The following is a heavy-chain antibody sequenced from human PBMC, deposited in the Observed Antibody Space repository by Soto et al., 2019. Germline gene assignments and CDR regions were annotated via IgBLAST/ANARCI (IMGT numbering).Heavy chain of an antibody. V-gene: IGHV3-23*01. D-gene: IGHD6-13*01. CDR2: ISGSGGST. J-gene: IGHJ6*02. CDR1: GFTFSSYA. Sequence: GGSLRLSCAASGFTFSSYAMSWVRQAPGKGLEWVSAISGSGGSTYYADSVKGRFTISRDNSKNTLYLQMNSLRAEDTAVYYCAKYSSSRPTLIYYYYGMDVWGQGTTVTVSS. CDR3: AKYSSSRPTLIYYYYGMDV.